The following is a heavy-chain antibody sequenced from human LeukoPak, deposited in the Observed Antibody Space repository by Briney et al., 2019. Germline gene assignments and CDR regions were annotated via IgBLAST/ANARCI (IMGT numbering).Heavy chain of an antibody. J-gene: IGHJ3*02. CDR2: INPSGGST. D-gene: IGHD3-22*01. CDR1: GYTFTSYY. CDR3: ARERRLYYDSSGYYYGAFDI. Sequence: GASVKVSCKASGYTFTSYYMHWVRQAPGQGLEWMGIINPSGGSTNYAQKLQGRVTMTTDTSTSTAYMELRSLRSDDTAVYYCARERRLYYDSSGYYYGAFDIWGQGTMVTVSS. V-gene: IGHV1-46*01.